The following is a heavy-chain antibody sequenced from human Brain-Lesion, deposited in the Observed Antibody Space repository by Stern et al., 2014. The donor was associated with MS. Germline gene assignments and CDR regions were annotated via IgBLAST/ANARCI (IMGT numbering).Heavy chain of an antibody. Sequence: QVTLRESGPVLVKPTETLTLTCSVSGFSLSNAAMGVSWIRQPPGKALECLAHIFSTGETAYRTSLKTRLTISKDTSGTQVVLTLANIGPVDTATFFCATEREYWSGGFFFPGDYDFRGQGTLGPVSS. J-gene: IGHJ4*02. V-gene: IGHV2-26*01. D-gene: IGHD2-15*01. CDR1: GFSLSNAAMG. CDR3: ATEREYWSGGFFFPGDYDF. CDR2: IFSTGET.